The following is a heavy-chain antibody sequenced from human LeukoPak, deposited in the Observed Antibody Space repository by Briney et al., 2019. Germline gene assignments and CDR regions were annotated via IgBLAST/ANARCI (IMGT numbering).Heavy chain of an antibody. D-gene: IGHD7-27*01. CDR1: GGSINYYY. V-gene: IGHV4-59*01. Sequence: SETLSLTCTVSGGSINYYYWMWLRQPPGKGLEWIGYIYYSGGTHYNPSLKSRVTMLVHTSKNQFSLKLTAVPAADTAVYYCARETPGAGHFDYWGQGSLVTVSS. CDR3: ARETPGAGHFDY. CDR2: IYYSGGT. J-gene: IGHJ4*02.